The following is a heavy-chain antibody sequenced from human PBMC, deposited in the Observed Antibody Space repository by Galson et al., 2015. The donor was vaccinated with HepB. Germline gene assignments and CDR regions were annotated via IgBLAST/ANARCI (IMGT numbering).Heavy chain of an antibody. D-gene: IGHD2-15*01. Sequence: QSGAEVTKPGASLRISCKTSGYSFTNYWISWVRQLPGKGLEWMGKIDPADSYSKYSPSFQGHVSISVDKSASTAHLHWDTLKASDTAIYYCARNTDIDVIDGNFCYGLDVWGQGTTVAV. V-gene: IGHV5-10-1*01. CDR2: IDPADSYS. CDR1: GYSFTNYW. CDR3: ARNTDIDVIDGNFCYGLDV. J-gene: IGHJ6*02.